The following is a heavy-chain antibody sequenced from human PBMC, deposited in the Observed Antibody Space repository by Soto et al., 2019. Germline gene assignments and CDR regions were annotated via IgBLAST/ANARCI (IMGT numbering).Heavy chain of an antibody. D-gene: IGHD2-15*01. Sequence: ESGGGVVQPGRSLRLSCAASGFTFSSYGMHWVRQAPGKGLEWVAVISYDGSNKYYADSVKGRFTISRDNSKNTLYLQMNSLRAEDTAVYYCAKAKETPVDAFDIWGQGTMVTVSS. CDR2: ISYDGSNK. CDR1: GFTFSSYG. CDR3: AKAKETPVDAFDI. J-gene: IGHJ3*02. V-gene: IGHV3-30*18.